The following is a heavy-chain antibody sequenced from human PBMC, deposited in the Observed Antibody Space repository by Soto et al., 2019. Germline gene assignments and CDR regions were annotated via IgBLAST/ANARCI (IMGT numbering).Heavy chain of an antibody. Sequence: PSDTLSLTCAFSLYSISSCYYWVWIRQPPGKGLEWIGSIHHSGSTYYNPSLKSRVTIALDTSRNQFSLRLSSVTAADTAVYFCARGGDTMVRGVIIYYFYGMDVWGQGTTVTVSS. CDR3: ARGGDTMVRGVIIYYFYGMDV. D-gene: IGHD3-10*01. CDR1: LYSISSCYY. V-gene: IGHV4-38-2*01. J-gene: IGHJ6*02. CDR2: IHHSGST.